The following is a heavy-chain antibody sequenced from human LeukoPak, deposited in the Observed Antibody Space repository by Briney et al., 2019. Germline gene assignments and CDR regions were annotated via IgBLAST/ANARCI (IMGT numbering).Heavy chain of an antibody. CDR1: GFTFSSYW. Sequence: GGSLRLSCAASGFTFSSYWMSWVRQAPGKGLEWVANIKQDGSEKYYVDSVKGRFTISRDNAKNSLYLQMNSLRAEDTAVYYCARSYYYDSSNLDYWGQGTLVTVSS. J-gene: IGHJ4*02. V-gene: IGHV3-7*01. CDR3: ARSYYYDSSNLDY. CDR2: IKQDGSEK. D-gene: IGHD3-22*01.